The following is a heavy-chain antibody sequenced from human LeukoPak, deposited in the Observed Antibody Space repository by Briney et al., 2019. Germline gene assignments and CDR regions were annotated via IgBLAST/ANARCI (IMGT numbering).Heavy chain of an antibody. CDR3: ATDGAGFDT. J-gene: IGHJ5*02. CDR1: GLTFNDYY. Sequence: GGSLRLSCAASGLTFNDYYMSWIRQAPGEGLEWLSYINIGGTNTHYADSVKGRFTISRDNAKKSLYLEMNNLRAEDTAVYYCATDGAGFDTWGQGVLVTVSS. CDR2: INIGGTNT. V-gene: IGHV3-11*01.